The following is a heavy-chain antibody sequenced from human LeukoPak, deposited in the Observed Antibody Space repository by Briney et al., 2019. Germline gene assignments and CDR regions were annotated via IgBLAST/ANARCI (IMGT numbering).Heavy chain of an antibody. CDR1: GYTFTGYY. Sequence: GASVKVSCKASGYTFTGYYMHWVRQAPGQGLEWMGWINPNSGGTNYAQKFQGRVTMTEDTSTDTAYMELSSLRSEDTAVYYCATGGGYYYMDVWGKGTTVTISS. CDR3: ATGGGYYYMDV. CDR2: INPNSGGT. D-gene: IGHD3-10*01. V-gene: IGHV1-2*02. J-gene: IGHJ6*03.